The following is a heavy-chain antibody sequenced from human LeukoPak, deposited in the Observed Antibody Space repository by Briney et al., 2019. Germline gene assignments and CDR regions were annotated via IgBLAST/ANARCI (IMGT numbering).Heavy chain of an antibody. CDR2: ISSSGTYI. V-gene: IGHV3-21*01. Sequence: PGGSLRLSCAASGFTFSTCGMNWVRQAPGKGLEWVSSISSSGTYIYYADSVKGRFTISRDNAKNSLYLQMNSLRAEDTAMYYCARSDRELTDYWGQGTLVTVSS. D-gene: IGHD1-26*01. CDR3: ARSDRELTDY. J-gene: IGHJ4*02. CDR1: GFTFSTCG.